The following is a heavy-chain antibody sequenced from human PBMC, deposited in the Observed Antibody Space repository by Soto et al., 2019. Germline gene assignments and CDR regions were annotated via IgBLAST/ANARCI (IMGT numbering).Heavy chain of an antibody. CDR3: ARTQISITMVRGASYYYYGMDV. CDR2: IYHSGST. V-gene: IGHV4-4*02. J-gene: IGHJ6*02. Sequence: QVQLQESGPGLVKPSGTLSLTCAVSGGSISSSNWWSWVRQPPGKGLEWIGEIYHSGSTNYNPSLKSRVTISVDKSKNQFSLKLSSVTAADTAVYYCARTQISITMVRGASYYYYGMDVWGQGTTVTVSS. D-gene: IGHD3-10*01. CDR1: GGSISSSNW.